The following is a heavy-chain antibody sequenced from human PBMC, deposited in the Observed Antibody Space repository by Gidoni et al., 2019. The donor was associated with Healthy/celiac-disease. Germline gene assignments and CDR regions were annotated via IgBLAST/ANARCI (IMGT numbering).Heavy chain of an antibody. V-gene: IGHV4-61*02. Sequence: QGQLQESGPGLVKPSQTRSLTCTVSGGSISSGSFYMRWIRQPAGKGLGWIGRIDTSGSTNYNTSLKSRLTISVDTSKNQFSLKLSSVTAADTAVYYCARESTMVRDLPYGMDVWGQGTTVTVSS. CDR1: GGSISSGSFY. CDR2: IDTSGST. CDR3: ARESTMVRDLPYGMDV. D-gene: IGHD3-10*01. J-gene: IGHJ6*02.